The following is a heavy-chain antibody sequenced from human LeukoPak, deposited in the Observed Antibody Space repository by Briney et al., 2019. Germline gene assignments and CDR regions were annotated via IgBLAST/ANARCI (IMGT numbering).Heavy chain of an antibody. CDR3: AKDVGGVYNYFDF. Sequence: PGGSLRLSCAASGFTFSSYGMHWVRQAPGKGLEWVAVISYDGSNKNYADSVKGRFTISRDNSKNTLYLQMNSLRAEDTAVYYCAKDVGGVYNYFDFWGQGTLVTVSS. V-gene: IGHV3-30*18. CDR2: ISYDGSNK. CDR1: GFTFSSYG. J-gene: IGHJ4*02. D-gene: IGHD3-16*01.